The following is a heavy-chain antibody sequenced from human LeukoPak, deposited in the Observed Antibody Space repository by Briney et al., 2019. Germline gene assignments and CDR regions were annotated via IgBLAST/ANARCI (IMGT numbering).Heavy chain of an antibody. CDR3: ARDLKGRGLNWFDP. V-gene: IGHV1-18*01. D-gene: IGHD3-10*01. J-gene: IGHJ5*02. CDR2: ISAYNGNT. Sequence: GASVKVSCKASGYTFTSYGISWVRQAPGQGLEWMGWISAYNGNTNYAQKLQGRVTMTTDTSTSTAYMELRSLRSDDTAVYYCARDLKGRGLNWFDPWGQGTLVTVSS. CDR1: GYTFTSYG.